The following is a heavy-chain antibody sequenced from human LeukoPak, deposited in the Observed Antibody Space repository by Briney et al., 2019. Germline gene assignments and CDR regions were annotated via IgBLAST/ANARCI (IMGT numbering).Heavy chain of an antibody. J-gene: IGHJ3*02. CDR1: GGSISSGGYY. CDR2: IYYSGST. V-gene: IGHV4-31*03. D-gene: IGHD1-26*01. CDR3: ARGSASGDAFDI. Sequence: SETLSLTCTVSGGSISSGGYYWSWIRQHPGKGLEWIGYIYYSGSTYYNPSLKSRVTISVDTSKNQFSLKLSSVTAADTAAYYCARGSASGDAFDIWGQGTMVTVSS.